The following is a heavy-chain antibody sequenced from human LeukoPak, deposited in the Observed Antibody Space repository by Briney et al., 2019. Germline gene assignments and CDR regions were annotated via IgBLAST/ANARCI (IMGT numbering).Heavy chain of an antibody. CDR2: IWYDGSNK. D-gene: IGHD2-21*02. J-gene: IGHJ4*02. CDR1: GFTFSNHG. V-gene: IGHV3-33*01. Sequence: PGRSLRLSCAASGFTFSNHGMHWVRQAPGKGPEGVALIWYDGSNKYYGDSVKGRFTVSRDNSKNTVYLQMNTLRAEDTGVYYCARDRLEAVTDDDYFDYWGQGTLVTVSS. CDR3: ARDRLEAVTDDDYFDY.